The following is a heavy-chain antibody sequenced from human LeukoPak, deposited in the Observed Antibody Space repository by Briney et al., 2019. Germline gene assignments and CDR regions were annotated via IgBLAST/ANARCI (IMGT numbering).Heavy chain of an antibody. J-gene: IGHJ4*02. CDR3: ARGRTSSWYFDY. Sequence: GGSLRLSCAVSGFTFSSYWMHWVRQAPGKGLVWVSRINSDGSSTSYADSVKGRFTISRDNAKNTLYLQMNSLRDEDTAVYYCARGRTSSWYFDYWGQGTLVTVSS. CDR2: INSDGSST. CDR1: GFTFSSYW. V-gene: IGHV3-74*01. D-gene: IGHD6-13*01.